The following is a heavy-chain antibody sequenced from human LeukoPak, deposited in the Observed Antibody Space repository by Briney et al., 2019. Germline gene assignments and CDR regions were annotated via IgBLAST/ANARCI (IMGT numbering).Heavy chain of an antibody. D-gene: IGHD4-11*01. Sequence: PGGSLRLSCAASGFTFSSYSMNWVRQAPGKGLEWVSYISSSSSTLYYADSVKGRFTISRDNAKNSLYLQMNSLRAEDTAVYYCARLTTHKTEFDYWGQGTLVTVSS. J-gene: IGHJ4*02. V-gene: IGHV3-48*01. CDR1: GFTFSSYS. CDR2: ISSSSSTL. CDR3: ARLTTHKTEFDY.